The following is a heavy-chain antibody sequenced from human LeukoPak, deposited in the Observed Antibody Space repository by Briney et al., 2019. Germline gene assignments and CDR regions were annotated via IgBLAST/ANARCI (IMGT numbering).Heavy chain of an antibody. J-gene: IGHJ4*02. V-gene: IGHV4-4*07. D-gene: IGHD3-22*01. CDR3: ARDFRGDYYDSSGLLL. CDR1: GGSISSYY. Sequence: SETLSLTCTVSGGSISSYYWSWIRQPAGKGLEWIGRIYTSGSTNYNPSLKSRVTMSVDTSKNQFSLKLSSVTAANTAVYDCARDFRGDYYDSSGLLLWGQGTLVTVSS. CDR2: IYTSGST.